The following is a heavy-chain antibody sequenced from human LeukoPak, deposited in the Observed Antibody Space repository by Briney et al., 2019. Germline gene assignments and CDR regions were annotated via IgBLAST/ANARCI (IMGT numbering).Heavy chain of an antibody. J-gene: IGHJ6*03. CDR2: ISYDGSNK. CDR1: GFTFSSYA. V-gene: IGHV3-30*01. D-gene: IGHD6-13*01. CDR3: ERGSADSSSWSHYYYYYMDV. Sequence: GGSLRLSCAASGFTFSSYAMHWVRQAPGKGLEWVAVISYDGSNKYYADSVKGRFTISRDNSKNTLYLQMNSLRAEDTAVYYCERGSADSSSWSHYYYYYMDVWGKGTTVTVSS.